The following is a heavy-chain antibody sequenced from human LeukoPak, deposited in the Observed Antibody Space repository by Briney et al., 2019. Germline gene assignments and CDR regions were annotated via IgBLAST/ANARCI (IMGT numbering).Heavy chain of an antibody. J-gene: IGHJ3*02. CDR3: ARGLDSGYYYDSSGYPAAFDI. V-gene: IGHV4-59*01. CDR1: GGSISSYY. Sequence: SETLSLTCTVSGGSISSYYWSWLRQPPGKGLEWIGYIYYSGSTNYNPSLKSRVTISVDTSKNQFSLKLSSVTAADTAVYYCARGLDSGYYYDSSGYPAAFDIWGQGTMVTVSS. CDR2: IYYSGST. D-gene: IGHD3-22*01.